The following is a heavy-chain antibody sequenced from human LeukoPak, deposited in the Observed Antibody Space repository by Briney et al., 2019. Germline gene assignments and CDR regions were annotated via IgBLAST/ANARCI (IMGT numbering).Heavy chain of an antibody. CDR1: GASISSSAR. J-gene: IGHJ4*02. V-gene: IGHV4-4*02. CDR2: VYHGGST. Sequence: PSETLSLTCAVSGASISSSARWSWVRQFPGKGLEWIGEVYHGGSTNYNPSLKSRVTISLDNSNNHFSLRLSSVTAADTARYYCARRGYSGYEAYFDYWGQRTLVTVSS. CDR3: ARRGYSGYEAYFDY. D-gene: IGHD5-12*01.